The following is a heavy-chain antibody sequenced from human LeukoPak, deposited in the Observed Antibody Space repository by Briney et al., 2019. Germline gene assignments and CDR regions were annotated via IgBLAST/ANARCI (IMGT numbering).Heavy chain of an antibody. J-gene: IGHJ4*02. CDR1: GGSISSYY. V-gene: IGHV4-59*01. D-gene: IGHD4-17*01. CDR3: ARGDYGDYGGLVYFDY. Sequence: SETLSLTCTVSGGSISSYYWSWIRQPPGKGLEWIGYIYYSGSANYNPSLKSRVTISVDTSKNQFSLKLSSVTAADTAVYYCARGDYGDYGGLVYFDYWGQGTLVTVSS. CDR2: IYYSGSA.